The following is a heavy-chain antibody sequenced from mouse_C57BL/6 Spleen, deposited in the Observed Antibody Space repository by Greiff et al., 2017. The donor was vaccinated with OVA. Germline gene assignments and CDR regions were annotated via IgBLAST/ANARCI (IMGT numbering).Heavy chain of an antibody. CDR1: GFNIKDDY. V-gene: IGHV14-4*01. CDR2: IDPENGDT. D-gene: IGHD2-10*02. CDR3: TPSSYFDY. Sequence: VQLQQSGAELVRPGDSVKLSCTASGFNIKDDYMHWVKQRPEQGLEWIGWIDPENGDTEYASKFKGTATITTDTSSNTAYLQLSSLTAEDTAVYYCTPSSYFDYWGQGTTLTVSS. J-gene: IGHJ2*01.